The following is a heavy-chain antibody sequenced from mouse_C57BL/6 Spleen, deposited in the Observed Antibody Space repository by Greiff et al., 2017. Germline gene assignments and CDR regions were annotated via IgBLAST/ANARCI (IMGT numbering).Heavy chain of an antibody. D-gene: IGHD2-3*01. CDR1: GFNIKDDY. V-gene: IGHV14-4*01. Sequence: EVQLQQSGAELVRPGASVKLSCTASGFNIKDDYMHWVKQRPEQGLEWIGWIDPENGDTEYASKFQGKATITADTSSNTAYLQLSSLTSEDTAVYYCTIYDGYYVLAYWGQGALGTVSA. J-gene: IGHJ3*01. CDR2: IDPENGDT. CDR3: TIYDGYYVLAY.